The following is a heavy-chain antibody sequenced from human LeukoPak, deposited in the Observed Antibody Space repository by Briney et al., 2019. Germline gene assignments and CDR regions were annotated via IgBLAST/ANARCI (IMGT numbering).Heavy chain of an antibody. Sequence: PGRSLRLSCAASGFTFSSYAMHWVRQAPGKGLEWVAVISYDGSNEYYADSVKGRLTISRDNSKNTLYLQMNSLRAEDTAVYYCASRYSSSWYVLDYWGQGTLVTVSS. V-gene: IGHV3-30-3*01. CDR2: ISYDGSNE. CDR1: GFTFSSYA. CDR3: ASRYSSSWYVLDY. J-gene: IGHJ4*02. D-gene: IGHD6-13*01.